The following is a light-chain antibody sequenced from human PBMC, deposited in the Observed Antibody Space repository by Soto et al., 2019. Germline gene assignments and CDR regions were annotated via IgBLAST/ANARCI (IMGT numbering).Light chain of an antibody. Sequence: EIMLTQSPATLSLSPGERATLSCRASQSISTYLAWYQRKPGQPPRLLIYDASSRATGIPARFSGSGSGTDFTLTISSLEPEDFAVYFCQQRLNWPPGFGQGTKLEI. CDR3: QQRLNWPPG. CDR1: QSISTY. V-gene: IGKV3-11*01. CDR2: DAS. J-gene: IGKJ2*03.